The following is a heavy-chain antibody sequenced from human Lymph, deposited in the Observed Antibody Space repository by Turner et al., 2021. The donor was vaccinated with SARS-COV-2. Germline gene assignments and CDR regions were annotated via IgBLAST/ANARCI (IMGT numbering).Heavy chain of an antibody. Sequence: EVQLVKSGGGLVMPGGSLILSDAASGIIVSRNYMSWVRQAPGKGLEWVSVIYSGGSSYYADTVKGRFTISRHNYKNTLYLQMNSLRAEDTAVYYCARDLDKAGGMDVWGQGTTVTVSS. V-gene: IGHV3-53*04. J-gene: IGHJ6*02. D-gene: IGHD5-18*01. CDR1: GIIVSRNY. CDR2: IYSGGSS. CDR3: ARDLDKAGGMDV.